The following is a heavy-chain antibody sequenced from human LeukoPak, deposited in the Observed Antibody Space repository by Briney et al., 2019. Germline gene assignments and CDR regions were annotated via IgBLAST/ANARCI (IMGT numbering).Heavy chain of an antibody. CDR1: GGTFSRYA. V-gene: IGHV1-69*13. CDR3: ARGGLGPQYYYGSGSYYFDY. Sequence: SVKVSCKAPGGTFSRYAISWVRQAPGQGLEWMGGIIPMFGTAKYAQKFQGRVTITADESTSTAYMELSSLRSEDTAVYYCARGGLGPQYYYGSGSYYFDYWGQGTLVTVSS. J-gene: IGHJ4*02. CDR2: IIPMFGTA. D-gene: IGHD3-10*01.